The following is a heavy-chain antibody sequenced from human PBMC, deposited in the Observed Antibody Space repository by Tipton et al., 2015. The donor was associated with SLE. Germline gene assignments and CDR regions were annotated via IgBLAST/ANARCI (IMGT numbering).Heavy chain of an antibody. CDR1: GGTFSSNS. V-gene: IGHV1-69*09. D-gene: IGHD1-26*01. J-gene: IGHJ4*02. Sequence: QLVQSGAEVKKPGSSVRVSCKASGGTFSSNSISWVRQAPGQGLEWMGRIIPILNIPDYAQKFQGNVKITAEKSNNTVYLELTSLRSEDTAVYYCFCGVGATYWGQGALVTVSS. CDR3: FCGVGATY. CDR2: IIPILNIP.